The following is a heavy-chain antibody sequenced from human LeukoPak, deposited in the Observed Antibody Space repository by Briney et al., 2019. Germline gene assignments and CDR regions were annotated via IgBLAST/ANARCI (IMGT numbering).Heavy chain of an antibody. V-gene: IGHV4-39*01. D-gene: IGHD6-19*01. J-gene: IGHJ4*02. Sequence: PSETLPLTCTVSGGSISSSSYYWGWIRQPPGKGLEWIGSLYYTGTTYYNPSLKSRVTVSVDTSKNQFSLKLSSVTAADTAVYYCARANSSGWCWDFWGQGTLVTVSS. CDR1: GGSISSSSYY. CDR3: ARANSSGWCWDF. CDR2: LYYTGTT.